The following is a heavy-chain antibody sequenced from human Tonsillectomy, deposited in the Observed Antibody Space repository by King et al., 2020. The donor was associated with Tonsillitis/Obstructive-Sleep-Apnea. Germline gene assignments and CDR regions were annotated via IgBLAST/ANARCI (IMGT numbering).Heavy chain of an antibody. CDR3: AGSPEDCSSTSCWNWFDP. V-gene: IGHV4-39*01. D-gene: IGHD2-2*01. CDR1: GGSISSSSYY. Sequence: QLQESGPGLVKPSETLSLTCTVSGGSISSSSYYWGWIRQPPGKGLEWIGSIYYSGSTYYNPSLKSRVTISVDTSKNQFSLKLSSVTAADTAVYYCAGSPEDCSSTSCWNWFDPWGQGTLVTVSS. J-gene: IGHJ5*02. CDR2: IYYSGST.